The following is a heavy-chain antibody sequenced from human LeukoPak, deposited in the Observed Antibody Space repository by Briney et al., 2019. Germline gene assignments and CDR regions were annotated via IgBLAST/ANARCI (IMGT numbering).Heavy chain of an antibody. Sequence: GASVKVSCKASGYTFTSYGISWVRQAPGQGLEWMGWISAYNGNTNYAQKLQGRVTMTRDTSISTAYMELSRLRSDDTAVYYCARDLALSSSPHFDYWGQGTLVTVSS. CDR3: ARDLALSSSPHFDY. D-gene: IGHD6-6*01. V-gene: IGHV1-18*01. CDR2: ISAYNGNT. CDR1: GYTFTSYG. J-gene: IGHJ4*02.